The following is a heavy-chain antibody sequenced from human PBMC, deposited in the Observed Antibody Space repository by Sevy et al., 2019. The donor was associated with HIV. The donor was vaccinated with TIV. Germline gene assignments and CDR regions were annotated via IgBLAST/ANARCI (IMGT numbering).Heavy chain of an antibody. CDR3: ARGGYFYDNAAYYAFDS. J-gene: IGHJ4*02. V-gene: IGHV3-33*01. Sequence: GGSLRLSCEASGFTFSSYAMHWVRQAPGKGLEWVAIIWSDGAYQYHGDSVKGRFIISRDNAKNTLYLQMNSLRVEDTAIYYCARGGYFYDNAAYYAFDSWGQGTLVIVSS. CDR2: IWSDGAYQ. D-gene: IGHD3-9*01. CDR1: GFTFSSYA.